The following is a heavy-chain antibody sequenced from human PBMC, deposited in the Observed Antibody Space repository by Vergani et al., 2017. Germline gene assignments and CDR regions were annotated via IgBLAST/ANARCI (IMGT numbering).Heavy chain of an antibody. CDR1: GYSFTNYW. D-gene: IGHD1-26*01. CDR2: IHPADSDT. CDR3: ERVNRGECYGSKYFDC. V-gene: IGHV5-51*01. J-gene: IGHJ4*02. Sequence: EVQLVQSGADVKKPGESLKISCQISGYSFTNYWIGWVRQMPGKGLEWMGNIHPADSDTRYSPTFQCQVTISVDKSISTAYLQRSSLRASDSAMYYCERVNRGECYGSKYFDCWGEGTLVTLSP.